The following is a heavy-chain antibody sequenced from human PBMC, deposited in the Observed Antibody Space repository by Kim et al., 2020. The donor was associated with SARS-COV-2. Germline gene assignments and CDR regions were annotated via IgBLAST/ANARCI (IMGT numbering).Heavy chain of an antibody. Sequence: GGSLRLSCAASGFTFSSYAMSWVRQAPGKGLEWVSTISGSGGSTYYADSVKGRFTISRDNSKNTLYLQMNSLRAEDTAVYYCAKERPNSGSYFLFDYWGQGTLVTVYS. CDR3: AKERPNSGSYFLFDY. CDR1: GFTFSSYA. CDR2: ISGSGGST. V-gene: IGHV3-23*01. D-gene: IGHD1-26*01. J-gene: IGHJ4*02.